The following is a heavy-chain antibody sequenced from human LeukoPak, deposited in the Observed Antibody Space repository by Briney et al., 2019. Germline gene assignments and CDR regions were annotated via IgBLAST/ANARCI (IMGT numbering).Heavy chain of an antibody. CDR2: ISGSGGST. CDR1: GFTFSSYA. D-gene: IGHD6-13*01. J-gene: IGHJ3*02. CDR3: AKGVGVSSSWYGANDAFDI. V-gene: IGHV3-23*01. Sequence: GGSLRLSCAASGFTFSSYAMSWVRQAPGKGLDWVSAISGSGGSTYYADSVKGRFTIYRDNSKNTLYLQMNSLRAEDTAVYYCAKGVGVSSSWYGANDAFDIWGQGTMVTISS.